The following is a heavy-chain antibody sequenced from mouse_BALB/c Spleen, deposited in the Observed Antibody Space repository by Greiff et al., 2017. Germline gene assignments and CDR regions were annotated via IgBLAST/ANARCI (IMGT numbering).Heavy chain of an antibody. J-gene: IGHJ3*01. CDR3: ARAASGYPWFAY. CDR1: GYTFTNYW. V-gene: IGHV1-63*02. Sequence: VQLQQSGAELVRPGTSVKISCKASGYTFTNYWLGWVKQRPGHGLEWIGDIYPGGGYTNYNEKFKGKATLTADTSSSTAYMQLSSLTSEDSAVYFCARAASGYPWFAYWGQGTLVTVSA. CDR2: IYPGGGYT. D-gene: IGHD1-3*01.